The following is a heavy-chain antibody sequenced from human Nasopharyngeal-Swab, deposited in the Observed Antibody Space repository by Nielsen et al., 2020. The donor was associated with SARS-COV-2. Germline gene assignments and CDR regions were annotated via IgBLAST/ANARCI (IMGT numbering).Heavy chain of an antibody. Sequence: GESLKISCAASGFTFSSYGMHWVRQAPGKGLEWVAVIWYAGSNKYYADSVKGRFTISRDNSKNTLYLQMNSLRAEDTAVYYCAKDGREQQLVPDFWYFDLWGRGTLVTVSS. CDR2: IWYAGSNK. V-gene: IGHV3-33*06. CDR1: GFTFSSYG. D-gene: IGHD6-13*01. CDR3: AKDGREQQLVPDFWYFDL. J-gene: IGHJ2*01.